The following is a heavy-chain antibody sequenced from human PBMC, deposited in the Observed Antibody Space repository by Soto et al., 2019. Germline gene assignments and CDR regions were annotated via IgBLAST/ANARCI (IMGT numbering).Heavy chain of an antibody. J-gene: IGHJ3*02. Sequence: EASVKVSCKASGYTFTGYYMHWVRQALGQGLEWMGWINPNSGGTNYAQKFQGWVTMTRDTSISTAYMELSRLRSDDTAVYYCARDQAVAGLDAFDIWGQGTMVTVSS. D-gene: IGHD6-19*01. V-gene: IGHV1-2*04. CDR1: GYTFTGYY. CDR3: ARDQAVAGLDAFDI. CDR2: INPNSGGT.